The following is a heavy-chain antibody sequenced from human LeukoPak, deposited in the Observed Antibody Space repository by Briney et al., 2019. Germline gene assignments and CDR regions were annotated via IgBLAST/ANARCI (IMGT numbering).Heavy chain of an antibody. CDR3: ASDPVAEKDY. V-gene: IGHV1-69*04. CDR2: IIPILGIA. CDR1: GGTFSSYA. Sequence: SVKVSCKAPGGTFSSYAISWVRQAPGQGLEWMGRIIPILGIANYAQNFQGRVTITADKSTSTAYMELSSLRSEDTAVYYCASDPVAEKDYWGQGTLVTVSS. D-gene: IGHD6-19*01. J-gene: IGHJ4*02.